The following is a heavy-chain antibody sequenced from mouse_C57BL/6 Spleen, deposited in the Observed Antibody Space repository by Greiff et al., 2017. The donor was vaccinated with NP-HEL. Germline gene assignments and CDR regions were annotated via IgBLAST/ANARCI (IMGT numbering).Heavy chain of an antibody. Sequence: EVQLVESGAELVKPGASVKLSCTASGFNIKDYYMHWVKQRTEQGLEWIGRIDPEDGETKYAPKFQGKATITADTSSNTAYLQLSSLTSEDTAVYYCARDYYGSSYEGYFDVWGTGTTVTVSS. CDR1: GFNIKDYY. D-gene: IGHD1-1*01. CDR3: ARDYYGSSYEGYFDV. CDR2: IDPEDGET. J-gene: IGHJ1*03. V-gene: IGHV14-2*01.